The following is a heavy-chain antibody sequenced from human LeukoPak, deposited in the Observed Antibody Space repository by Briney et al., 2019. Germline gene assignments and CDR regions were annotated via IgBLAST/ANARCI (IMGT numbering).Heavy chain of an antibody. CDR1: GITVSSDN. V-gene: IGHV3-53*01. D-gene: IGHD1-26*01. Sequence: PGGSLSLSCAASGITVSSDNMSWLREPRGKGLELVSVIYSGGNTYYADSVKGRFTISRDNSKNTLYLQMNSLRAEDTAVYYCARVGGSSYNYWGQGTLVTVSS. CDR2: IYSGGNT. J-gene: IGHJ4*02. CDR3: ARVGGSSYNY.